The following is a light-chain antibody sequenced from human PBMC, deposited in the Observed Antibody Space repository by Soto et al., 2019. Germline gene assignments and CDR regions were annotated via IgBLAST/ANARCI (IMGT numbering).Light chain of an antibody. V-gene: IGKV3-15*01. J-gene: IGKJ1*01. CDR1: QSVSSK. Sequence: EIVMTQSPATLSVSPGERATLSCRASQSVSSKLAWYQQKPGQAPRLLIYRASTRATDIPARFSGSGSGTEFTLTISSLQSEDSAVYYCHHYNHWPPATFGQGTRVEIK. CDR3: HHYNHWPPAT. CDR2: RAS.